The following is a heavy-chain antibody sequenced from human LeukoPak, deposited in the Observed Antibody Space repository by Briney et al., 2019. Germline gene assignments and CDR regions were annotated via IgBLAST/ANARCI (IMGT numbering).Heavy chain of an antibody. Sequence: GGSLRLSCAASGFTFSSYSMNWVRQAPGKGLEWVSYISSSSSTIYYADSVKGRFTISRDNAKNSLYLQMNSLRAEDTAVYYCARDYYYDSRTCDYWGQGTLVTVSS. CDR2: ISSSSSTI. D-gene: IGHD3-22*01. CDR1: GFTFSSYS. V-gene: IGHV3-48*04. CDR3: ARDYYYDSRTCDY. J-gene: IGHJ4*02.